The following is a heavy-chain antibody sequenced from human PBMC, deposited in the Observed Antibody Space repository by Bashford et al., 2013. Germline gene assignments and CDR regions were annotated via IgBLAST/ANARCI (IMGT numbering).Heavy chain of an antibody. CDR3: ARDRPLDYDSSGYYLTT. D-gene: IGHD3-22*01. Sequence: SETLSLTCTVSGGSISSGGYYWSWIRQHPGKGLEWIGYIYYSGSTYYNPSLKSRVTISVDTSKNQFSLKLSSVTAADTAVYYCARDRPLDYDSSGYYLTTWGQGNPGHRLL. V-gene: IGHV4-31*03. CDR2: IYYSGST. J-gene: IGHJ4*02. CDR1: GGSISSGGYY.